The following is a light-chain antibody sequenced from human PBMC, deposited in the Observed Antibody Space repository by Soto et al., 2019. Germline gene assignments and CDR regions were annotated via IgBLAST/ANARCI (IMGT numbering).Light chain of an antibody. CDR1: QSFSSSY. J-gene: IGKJ1*01. CDR3: RHYVDSPWG. V-gene: IGKV3-20*01. Sequence: EIVLTQSPGTLSLSPGERATLSCRASQSFSSSYLAWYQQKPGQPPRLLIYAASSRAAGIPDRFSGSVSGTDFTLTISRLEPEDFAVYYCRHYVDSPWGFGQGTKVEIK. CDR2: AAS.